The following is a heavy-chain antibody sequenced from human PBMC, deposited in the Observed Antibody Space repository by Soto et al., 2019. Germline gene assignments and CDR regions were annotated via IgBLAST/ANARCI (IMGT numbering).Heavy chain of an antibody. CDR1: GFTSSSYA. J-gene: IGHJ4*02. CDR2: ISGSGGST. Sequence: GGSLRLSCAASGFTSSSYAMSWVRQAPGKGLEWVSAISGSGGSTYYADSVKGRFTISRDNSKNTLYLQMNSLRAEDTAVYYCAKDLSLLWFGEFPNYFDYWGQGTLVTVSS. CDR3: AKDLSLLWFGEFPNYFDY. D-gene: IGHD3-10*01. V-gene: IGHV3-23*01.